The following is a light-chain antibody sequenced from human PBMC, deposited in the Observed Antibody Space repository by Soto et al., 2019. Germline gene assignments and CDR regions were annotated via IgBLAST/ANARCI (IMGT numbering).Light chain of an antibody. CDR2: GAS. CDR1: QSVASGY. CDR3: QLYESSPT. V-gene: IGKV3-20*01. Sequence: ETVLTQSPGTLSLSAGERATLSCRASQSVASGYLVWYQQKPGQTPTVLIYGASTRAAGIPDRFSGSGSGTDFTLTICRLEPEDFAVYYCQLYESSPTFAPGTK. J-gene: IGKJ1*01.